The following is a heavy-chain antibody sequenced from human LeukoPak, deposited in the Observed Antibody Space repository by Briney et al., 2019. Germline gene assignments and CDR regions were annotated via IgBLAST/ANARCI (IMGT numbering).Heavy chain of an antibody. CDR1: GGSISPYY. CDR2: IFYSGIT. D-gene: IGHD6-25*01. Sequence: SETLSLTCSVSGGSISPYYWSWIRQPPGKGLEWIGYIFYSGITPYNPSLKSRVTISLDSSKNQFFLRLTTVTAADTAMYYCARAETLAAIYFDFWGQGSLVTVSS. J-gene: IGHJ4*02. V-gene: IGHV4-59*01. CDR3: ARAETLAAIYFDF.